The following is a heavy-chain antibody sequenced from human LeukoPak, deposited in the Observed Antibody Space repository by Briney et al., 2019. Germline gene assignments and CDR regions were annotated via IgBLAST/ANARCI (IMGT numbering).Heavy chain of an antibody. Sequence: KPSETLSLTCAVYGGSFSGYYWSWIRQPPGKGLEGIGEINHSGSTNYNPSLKSRVTISVDTSKNQFSLKLSSVTAADTAVYYCARDSCSSTSCSSRAYYFDYWGQGTLVTVSS. J-gene: IGHJ4*02. CDR1: GGSFSGYY. CDR3: ARDSCSSTSCSSRAYYFDY. V-gene: IGHV4-34*01. D-gene: IGHD2-2*01. CDR2: INHSGST.